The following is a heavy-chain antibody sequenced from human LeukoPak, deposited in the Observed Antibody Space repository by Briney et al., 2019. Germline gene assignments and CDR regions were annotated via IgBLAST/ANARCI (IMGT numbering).Heavy chain of an antibody. J-gene: IGHJ4*02. D-gene: IGHD5-12*01. Sequence: SETLSLTCTVSGYSISSGYYWGWIRQPPGKGLEWIGSIYHSGSTYYNPSLKSRVTISVDTSKNQFSLKLSSVTAADTAVYYCGNYDPLYYFDYWGQGTLVTVSS. CDR2: IYHSGST. CDR1: GYSISSGYY. V-gene: IGHV4-38-2*02. CDR3: GNYDPLYYFDY.